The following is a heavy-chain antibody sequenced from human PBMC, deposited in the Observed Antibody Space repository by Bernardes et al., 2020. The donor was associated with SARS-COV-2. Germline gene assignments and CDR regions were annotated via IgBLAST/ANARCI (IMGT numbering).Heavy chain of an antibody. V-gene: IGHV1-18*01. CDR2: ISAYNGTT. D-gene: IGHD2-2*02. J-gene: IGHJ6*02. CDR3: ARARYCSSTSCYTGTYYYYGMDV. Sequence: ASVKVSCKASGYTFTSYGISWVRQAPGQGLEWMGWISAYNGTTNYAQKLQGRVTMTTDTSTSTAYMELRSLRSDDTAVYYCARARYCSSTSCYTGTYYYYGMDVWGQGTTVTGSS. CDR1: GYTFTSYG.